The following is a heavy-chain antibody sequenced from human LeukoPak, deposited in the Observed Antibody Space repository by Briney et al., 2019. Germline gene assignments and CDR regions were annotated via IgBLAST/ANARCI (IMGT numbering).Heavy chain of an antibody. V-gene: IGHV3-15*01. Sequence: PGGSLRLSCVASGFTFSKAWMSWVRQAPGKGLEWVGRIKSRTDGGTTDYAAPVKGGFTISRDDSKNTLYLQINSLKTEDTAVYYCTTGFYFIDVWGKGTTVTVSS. CDR1: GFTFSKAW. CDR3: TTGFYFIDV. CDR2: IKSRTDGGTT. J-gene: IGHJ6*03.